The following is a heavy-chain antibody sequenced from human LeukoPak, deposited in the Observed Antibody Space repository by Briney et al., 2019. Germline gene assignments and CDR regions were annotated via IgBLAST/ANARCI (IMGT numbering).Heavy chain of an antibody. CDR3: AGDYGGNSNDAFDI. D-gene: IGHD4-23*01. CDR2: INHSGST. Sequence: PSETLSLTCAVYGGSFSGYCWSWIRQPPGKGLEWIGEINHSGSTNYNPSLKSRVTISVDTSKNQFSLKLSSVTAADTAVYYCAGDYGGNSNDAFDIWGQGTMVTVSS. CDR1: GGSFSGYC. J-gene: IGHJ3*02. V-gene: IGHV4-34*01.